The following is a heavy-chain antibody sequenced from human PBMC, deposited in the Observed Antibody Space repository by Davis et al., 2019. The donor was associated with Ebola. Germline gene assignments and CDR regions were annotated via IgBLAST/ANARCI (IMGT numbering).Heavy chain of an antibody. Sequence: GGSLRLSCAASGFTFSSYSMNWVRQAPGKGLEWVSSISSSSSYIYYADSVKGRFTISRDNAKNSLYLQMNSLRAEDTAVYYCASGMATILGYWGQGTLVTVSS. J-gene: IGHJ4*02. V-gene: IGHV3-21*01. CDR1: GFTFSSYS. CDR2: ISSSSSYI. D-gene: IGHD5-24*01. CDR3: ASGMATILGY.